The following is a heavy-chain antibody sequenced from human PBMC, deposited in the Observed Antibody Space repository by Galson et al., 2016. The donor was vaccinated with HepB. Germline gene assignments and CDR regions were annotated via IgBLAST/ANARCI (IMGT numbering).Heavy chain of an antibody. CDR1: GGTFSSYD. Sequence: SVKVSCKASGGTFSSYDISWVRQAPGQGLEWMGGIIPMFGTANYAQKFQGRVTITADESRSTAYMELSSLRSEDTAVYYCARETRDDYGDFLGRYYYYYGMDVWGQGTTVTVSS. J-gene: IGHJ6*02. CDR2: IIPMFGTA. CDR3: ARETRDDYGDFLGRYYYYYGMDV. D-gene: IGHD4-17*01. V-gene: IGHV1-69*13.